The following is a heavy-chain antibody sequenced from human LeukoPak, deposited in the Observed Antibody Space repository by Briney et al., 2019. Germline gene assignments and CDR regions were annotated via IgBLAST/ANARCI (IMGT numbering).Heavy chain of an antibody. Sequence: GASVKVSCKASGYTLTNYALNWVRQAPGQGLEWMGWINTNTGNPTYTQGFTGRFVFSLDTSVNTAYLQISSLKAEDTAIYYCARVQGYCSNTSCYTHYWGQGTLVTVSS. J-gene: IGHJ4*02. V-gene: IGHV7-4-1*02. CDR1: GYTLTNYA. CDR2: INTNTGNP. D-gene: IGHD2-2*01. CDR3: ARVQGYCSNTSCYTHY.